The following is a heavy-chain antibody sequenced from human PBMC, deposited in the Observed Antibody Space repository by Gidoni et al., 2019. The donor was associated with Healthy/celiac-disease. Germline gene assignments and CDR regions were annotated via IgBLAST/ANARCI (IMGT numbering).Heavy chain of an antibody. V-gene: IGHV4-4*07. CDR3: ARDRIAAAGQNWFDP. J-gene: IGHJ5*02. D-gene: IGHD6-13*01. CDR1: GGSISSYY. CDR2: IYNSGST. Sequence: QVQLQESGPGLVKPSETLSLTCTVSGGSISSYYWSWIRQPAGKGLEWIGRIYNSGSTNYNPSLKSRVTMSVDTSKNQFSLKLSSVTAADTAVYYCARDRIAAAGQNWFDPWGQGTLVTVSS.